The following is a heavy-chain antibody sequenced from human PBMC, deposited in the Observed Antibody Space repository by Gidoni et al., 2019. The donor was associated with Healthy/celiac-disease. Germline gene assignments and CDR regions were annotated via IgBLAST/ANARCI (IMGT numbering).Heavy chain of an antibody. D-gene: IGHD2-15*01. Sequence: QVQLQESGPGLVKPSQTLSLTCTFSGGSISSGGYYWSWIRQHPGKGLEWIGYIYYSGSTYYNPSLKSRVTISVDTSKNQFSLKLSSVTAADTAVYYCARDSGYCSGGSCYSPNWFDPWGQGTLVTVSS. J-gene: IGHJ5*02. CDR1: GGSISSGGYY. V-gene: IGHV4-31*03. CDR3: ARDSGYCSGGSCYSPNWFDP. CDR2: IYYSGST.